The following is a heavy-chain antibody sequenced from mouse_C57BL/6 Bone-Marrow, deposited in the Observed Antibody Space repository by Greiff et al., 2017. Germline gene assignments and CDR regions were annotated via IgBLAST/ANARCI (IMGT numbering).Heavy chain of an antibody. CDR1: GYTFTSYW. J-gene: IGHJ1*03. D-gene: IGHD1-1*01. CDR3: TREAYYGSYWYFDV. Sequence: EVQLQESGTVLARPGASVKMSCKTSGYTFTSYWMHWVKQRPGQGLEWIGAIYPGNSDTSYNQKFKGKAKLTAVTSASTAYMELSSLTNEDSAVYYWTREAYYGSYWYFDVWGTGTTVTVSS. V-gene: IGHV1-5*01. CDR2: IYPGNSDT.